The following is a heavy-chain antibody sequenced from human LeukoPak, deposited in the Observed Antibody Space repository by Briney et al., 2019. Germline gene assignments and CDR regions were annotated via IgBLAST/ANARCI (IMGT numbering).Heavy chain of an antibody. Sequence: ASVKVSCKVSGYTFTDYYMHWVQQAPGKGLEWMGLVDPEDGETIYAEKFQGRVTITADTSTDTAYMELSSLRSDDTAMYYCARVHWRPATHWFDPWGQGTLVTVSS. CDR1: GYTFTDYY. CDR3: ARVHWRPATHWFDP. V-gene: IGHV1-69-2*01. D-gene: IGHD2-2*01. CDR2: VDPEDGET. J-gene: IGHJ5*02.